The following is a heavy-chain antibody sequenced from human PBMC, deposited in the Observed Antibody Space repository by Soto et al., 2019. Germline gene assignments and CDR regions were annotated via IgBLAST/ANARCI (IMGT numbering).Heavy chain of an antibody. V-gene: IGHV3-23*01. Sequence: EVQLLESGGGLVQPGGSLRLSCAASGFTFSSYAMSWVRQAPGKGLEWVSAISGSGGSTYYADSVKGRFTISRDNSKNTLYLQMTSLRAEDTAVYYCAKKSILAVFLTAHDLWGQVTLVTVSS. CDR1: GFTFSSYA. CDR3: AKKSILAVFLTAHDL. D-gene: IGHD6-19*01. CDR2: ISGSGGST. J-gene: IGHJ5*02.